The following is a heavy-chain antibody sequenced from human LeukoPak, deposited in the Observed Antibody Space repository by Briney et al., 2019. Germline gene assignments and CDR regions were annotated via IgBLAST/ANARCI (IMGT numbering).Heavy chain of an antibody. CDR3: ASAVAGDYYYYGMDV. V-gene: IGHV1-69*05. Sequence: SVKVSCKASGGTFSSYAISWVRQAPGQGLEWMGGIIPIFGTANYAQKLQGRVTMTTDTSTSTAYMELRSLRSDDTAVYYCASAVAGDYYYYGMDVWGQGTTVTVSS. D-gene: IGHD6-19*01. J-gene: IGHJ6*02. CDR1: GGTFSSYA. CDR2: IIPIFGTA.